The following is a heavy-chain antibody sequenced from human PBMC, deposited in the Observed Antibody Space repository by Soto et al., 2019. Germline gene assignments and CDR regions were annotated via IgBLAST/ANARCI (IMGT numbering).Heavy chain of an antibody. CDR2: INHSGST. CDR3: ARHYSVAGYYYMDV. D-gene: IGHD6-19*01. V-gene: IGHV4-34*01. Sequence: SETLSLTCAVYGGSISGYYCSWIRQTPGKGLEWIGEINHSGSTYYNPSLKSRVTISVDTSKNQFSLKLSSVTAADTAVYYCARHYSVAGYYYMDVWGKGTTVTVSS. J-gene: IGHJ6*03. CDR1: GGSISGYY.